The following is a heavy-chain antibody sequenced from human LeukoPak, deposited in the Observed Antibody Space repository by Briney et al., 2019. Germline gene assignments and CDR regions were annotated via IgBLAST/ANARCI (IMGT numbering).Heavy chain of an antibody. CDR1: GYTFTSYD. CDR3: ARFHYDSSGYYSLFDY. J-gene: IGHJ4*02. V-gene: IGHV1-8*03. CDR2: MNPNSGNT. Sequence: ASVKVSCKASGYTFTSYDINWVRQATGQGLEWMGWMNPNSGNTGYAQKFQGRVTITRNTSISTAYMELSSLRSEDTAVYYCARFHYDSSGYYSLFDYWGQGTLVTVSS. D-gene: IGHD3-22*01.